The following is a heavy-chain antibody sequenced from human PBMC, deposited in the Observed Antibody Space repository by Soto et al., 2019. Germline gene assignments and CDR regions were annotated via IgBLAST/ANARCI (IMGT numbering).Heavy chain of an antibody. CDR1: GDRYTSYC. CDR3: AREEGYYDILTGYLGPRFDY. D-gene: IGHD3-9*01. CDR2: ISAYNGNT. V-gene: IGHV1-18*01. J-gene: IGHJ4*02. Sequence: ASVKVSWKASGDRYTSYCRWWLRQAHEQGLEWMGWISAYNGNTNYAQKLQGRVTMTTDTSTSTAYMELRSLRSDDTAVYYCAREEGYYDILTGYLGPRFDYWGQGTLVTGSS.